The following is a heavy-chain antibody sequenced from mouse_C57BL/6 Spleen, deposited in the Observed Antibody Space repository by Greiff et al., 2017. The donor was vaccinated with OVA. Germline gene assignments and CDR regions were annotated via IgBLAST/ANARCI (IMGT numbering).Heavy chain of an antibody. CDR3: ARRRQGYFDV. J-gene: IGHJ1*03. CDR2: ISSGSSTI. V-gene: IGHV5-17*01. D-gene: IGHD1-2*01. CDR1: GFTFSDYG. Sequence: EVKLVESGGGLVKPGGSLKLSCAASGFTFSDYGMHWVRQAPEKGLEWVAYISSGSSTIYYADTVKGQFTISRDTAKNTLFLQMTSLRSEDTAMYYCARRRQGYFDVWGTGTTVTVSS.